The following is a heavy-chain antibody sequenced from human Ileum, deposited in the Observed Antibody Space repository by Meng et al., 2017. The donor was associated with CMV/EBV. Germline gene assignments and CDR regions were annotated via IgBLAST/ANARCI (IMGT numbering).Heavy chain of an antibody. Sequence: GGSLRLSCAASGFSVGRNCMSWVRQAPGKGREWVPVIYSGGTTYYADSVKGRFTISRDNSRNTLSLQMNSLRPEDTAVYFCARSHYYNSREFDYWGQGTLVTVSS. CDR2: IYSGGTT. V-gene: IGHV3-66*02. CDR1: GFSVGRNC. D-gene: IGHD3-22*01. J-gene: IGHJ4*02. CDR3: ARSHYYNSREFDY.